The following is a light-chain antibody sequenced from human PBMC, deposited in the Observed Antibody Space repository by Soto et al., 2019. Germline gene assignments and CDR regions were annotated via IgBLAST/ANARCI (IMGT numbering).Light chain of an antibody. CDR1: SSDVGAYIY. CDR2: EVN. CDR3: SSYSDSDTKV. J-gene: IGLJ1*01. V-gene: IGLV2-14*03. Sequence: QSVLTQPASVSGSPEQSITISCGGTSSDVGAYIYVSWYQQYPGKAPKLIIYEVNNRPSGVSGRFSGSKSDTTAYLTISGLQAEDEADYYCSSYSDSDTKVFGTGTKVTVL.